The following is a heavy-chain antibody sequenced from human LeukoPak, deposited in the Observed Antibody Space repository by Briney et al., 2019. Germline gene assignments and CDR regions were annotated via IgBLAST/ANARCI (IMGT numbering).Heavy chain of an antibody. J-gene: IGHJ4*02. CDR1: GGSISTYY. CDR3: ARINIAADGNPLDY. CDR2: VYYSGTT. V-gene: IGHV4-59*12. Sequence: SETLSLTCTVSGGSISTYYWSWIRQPPGKGLEWIGYVYYSGTTNYKYKSSLKSRVTISVDKSKNQFSLKLRSVTAADTAMYYCARINIAADGNPLDYWGQGTLVTVSS. D-gene: IGHD6-13*01.